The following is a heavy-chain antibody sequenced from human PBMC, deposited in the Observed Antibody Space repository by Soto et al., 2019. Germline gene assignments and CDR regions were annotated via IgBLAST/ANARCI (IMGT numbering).Heavy chain of an antibody. D-gene: IGHD3-22*01. CDR2: IWYDGSNK. J-gene: IGHJ4*02. CDR1: GFTFSSYG. Sequence: PVGSLRLSCAASGFTFSSYGMHWVRQAPGKGLEWVAVIWYDGSNKYYADSVKGRFTISRDNSKNTLYLQMNSLRAEDTAVYYCARDLSRDYDSSGIPGYWGQGTLVTSPQ. CDR3: ARDLSRDYDSSGIPGY. V-gene: IGHV3-33*01.